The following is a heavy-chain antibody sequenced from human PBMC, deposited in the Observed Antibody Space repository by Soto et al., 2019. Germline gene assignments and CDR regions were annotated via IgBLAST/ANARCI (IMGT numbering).Heavy chain of an antibody. J-gene: IGHJ6*02. D-gene: IGHD2-2*01. CDR1: GGSISSSSYY. CDR2: IYYSGST. V-gene: IGHV4-39*01. Sequence: SETLSLTCTVSGGSISSSSYYWGWIRQPPGKGLEWIGSIYYSGSTYYNPSLKSRVTISVDTSKNQFSLKLSSVTAADTAVYYCARGDLVVPAATNYYYYGMDVWGQGTTVTVSS. CDR3: ARGDLVVPAATNYYYYGMDV.